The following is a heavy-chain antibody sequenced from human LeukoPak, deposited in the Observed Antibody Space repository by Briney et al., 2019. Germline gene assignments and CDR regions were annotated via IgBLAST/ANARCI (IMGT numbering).Heavy chain of an antibody. D-gene: IGHD3-10*01. V-gene: IGHV4-39*07. Sequence: PSETLSLTCTVSGGSISSSSYYWGWIRQPPGKGLEWIGSIYYSGSTYYNPSLKSRVTISVDTSKNQFSLKLSSVTAADTAVYYCARFIWFGETNWFDPWGQGTLVTVSS. CDR1: GGSISSSSYY. CDR3: ARFIWFGETNWFDP. CDR2: IYYSGST. J-gene: IGHJ5*02.